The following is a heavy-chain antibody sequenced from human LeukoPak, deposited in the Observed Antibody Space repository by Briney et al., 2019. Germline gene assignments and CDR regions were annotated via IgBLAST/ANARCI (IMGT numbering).Heavy chain of an antibody. V-gene: IGHV3-23*01. CDR2: ISGSGGST. CDR3: ARDHSGSLAYCGGDCSPDWNFDL. Sequence: GGSLRLSCAASGFTFSSYAMSWVRQAPGKGLEWVSAISGSGGSTYYADSVKGRFTISRDNSKNTLYLQMNSLRAEDTAVYYCARDHSGSLAYCGGDCSPDWNFDLWGRGTLVTVSS. J-gene: IGHJ2*01. CDR1: GFTFSSYA. D-gene: IGHD2-21*02.